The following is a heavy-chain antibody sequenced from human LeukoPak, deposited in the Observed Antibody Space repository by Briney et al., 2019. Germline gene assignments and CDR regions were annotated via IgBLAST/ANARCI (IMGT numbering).Heavy chain of an antibody. CDR2: IKSKTDGGTT. V-gene: IGHV3-15*01. D-gene: IGHD3-10*01. CDR1: GFTFSNAW. Sequence: PGGSLRLSCAASGFTFSNAWMSWVRQAPGKGLEWVGRIKSKTDGGTTDYAAPVKGRFTISRDDSKNTLYLQMNSVRAEDTAVYFCARGGVDHYGSGTYYLMYYFDHWGQGALVTASS. CDR3: ARGGVDHYGSGTYYLMYYFDH. J-gene: IGHJ4*02.